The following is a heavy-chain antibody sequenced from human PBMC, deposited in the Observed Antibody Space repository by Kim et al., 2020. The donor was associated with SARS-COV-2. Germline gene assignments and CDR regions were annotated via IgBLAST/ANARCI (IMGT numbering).Heavy chain of an antibody. J-gene: IGHJ3*02. Sequence: SETLSLTCTVSGGSISSGCYYWSWIRQHPGKGLEWIGYIYYSGSTYYNPSLKSRVTISVDTSKNQFSLKLSSVTAADTAVYYCARDRVYYYGSVRGRAFDIWGQGTMVTVSS. CDR3: ARDRVYYYGSVRGRAFDI. V-gene: IGHV4-31*03. CDR1: GGSISSGCYY. CDR2: IYYSGST. D-gene: IGHD3-10*01.